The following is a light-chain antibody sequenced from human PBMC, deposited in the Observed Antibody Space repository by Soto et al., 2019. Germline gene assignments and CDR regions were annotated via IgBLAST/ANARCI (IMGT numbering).Light chain of an antibody. J-gene: IGKJ5*01. CDR2: SAS. CDR1: QDISVY. Sequence: DIQMTQSPSSPSASVGDRVTITCRASQDISVYLARYQQKPGKVPKLLIYSASTLQSGVPSWFSGSGSGTDFTLTISSLQPEDVATYFCQKFNTAPFTFGQGTRLEIK. CDR3: QKFNTAPFT. V-gene: IGKV1-27*01.